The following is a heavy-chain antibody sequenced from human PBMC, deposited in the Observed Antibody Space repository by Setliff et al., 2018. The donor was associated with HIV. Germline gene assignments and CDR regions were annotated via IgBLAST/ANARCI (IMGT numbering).Heavy chain of an antibody. V-gene: IGHV3-48*01. CDR2: ISSSTGTI. J-gene: IGHJ4*02. D-gene: IGHD6-19*01. CDR3: ARDRPAVAALYYFDF. CDR1: GFTFSSYR. Sequence: GGSLRLSCAASGFTFSSYRMDWVRQAPGKGLEWVSYISSSTGTIYYADSVKGRFTISRDNAKNSLYLQMNSLRAEDTAVYYCARDRPAVAALYYFDFWGQGTLVTVSS.